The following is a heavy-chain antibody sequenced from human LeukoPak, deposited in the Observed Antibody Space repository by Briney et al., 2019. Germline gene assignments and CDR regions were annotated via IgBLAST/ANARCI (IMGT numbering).Heavy chain of an antibody. J-gene: IGHJ4*02. CDR2: IYTSGST. CDR3: ARGTVVVPPDY. CDR1: GGSISSGSYY. D-gene: IGHD2-2*01. V-gene: IGHV4-61*02. Sequence: SQTLSHTCTVSGGSISSGSYYWSWIRQPAGKGLEWIGRIYTSGSTNYNPSLKSRVTISVDTSKNQFSLKLSSVTAADTAVYYCARGTVVVPPDYWGQGTLVTVSS.